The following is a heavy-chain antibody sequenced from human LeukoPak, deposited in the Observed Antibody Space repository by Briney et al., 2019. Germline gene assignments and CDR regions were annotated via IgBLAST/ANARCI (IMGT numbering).Heavy chain of an antibody. CDR3: ARLLGSSGYAGGWYFDL. CDR1: GGSISNYY. D-gene: IGHD3-22*01. J-gene: IGHJ2*01. CDR2: LYTNGTV. Sequence: SETLSLTCTVSGGSISNYYWSWIRQPVGKGLEWFGRLYTNGTVNYNPSLRSRVTMSRDTSRNQFSLKLTSVTAADTAVYYCARLLGSSGYAGGWYFDLWGPGALVTVSS. V-gene: IGHV4-4*07.